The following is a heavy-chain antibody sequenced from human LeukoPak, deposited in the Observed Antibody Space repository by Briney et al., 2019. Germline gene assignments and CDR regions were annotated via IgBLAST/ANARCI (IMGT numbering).Heavy chain of an antibody. CDR3: ARVSEGERVVVITTNFDC. D-gene: IGHD3-22*01. CDR1: GFTFSSYS. J-gene: IGHJ4*02. CDR2: ISSSSYI. Sequence: PGGSLRLSCAASGFTFSSYSMNWVRQAPGKGLEWVSSISSSSYIYYADSVKGRFTISRDNAKNSLYLQMNSLSAEDTAVYYCARVSEGERVVVITTNFDCWGQGTLVTVSS. V-gene: IGHV3-21*01.